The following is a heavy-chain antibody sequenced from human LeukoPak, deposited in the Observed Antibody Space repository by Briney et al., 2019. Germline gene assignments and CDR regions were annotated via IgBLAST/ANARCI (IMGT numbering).Heavy chain of an antibody. Sequence: LETLSLTCTVSGGSISSYYWSWIRQPPGKGLEWIGYIYYSGSTNYNPSLKSRVTISVDTSKNQFSLKLSSVTAADTAVYYCARVPWFGGPMDVWGKGTTVTVSS. V-gene: IGHV4-59*01. D-gene: IGHD3-10*01. CDR2: IYYSGST. CDR3: ARVPWFGGPMDV. J-gene: IGHJ6*03. CDR1: GGSISSYY.